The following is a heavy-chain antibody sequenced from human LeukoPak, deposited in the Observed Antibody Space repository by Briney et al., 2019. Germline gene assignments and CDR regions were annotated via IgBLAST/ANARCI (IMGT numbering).Heavy chain of an antibody. J-gene: IGHJ4*02. CDR1: GGSISSGGYY. Sequence: SETLSLTCTVSGGSISSGGYYWSWIGQHPGKGLEWIGYIYYSGSTYYNPSLKSRVTISVDTSKNQFSLKLSSVTAADTAVYYCASRTTVSRSLDYWGQGTLVTVSS. CDR2: IYYSGST. V-gene: IGHV4-31*03. CDR3: ASRTTVSRSLDY. D-gene: IGHD4-17*01.